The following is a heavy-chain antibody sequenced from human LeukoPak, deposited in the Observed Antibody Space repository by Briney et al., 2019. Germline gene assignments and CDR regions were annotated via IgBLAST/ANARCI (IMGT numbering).Heavy chain of an antibody. CDR1: GFTFSSYE. Sequence: GGSLRLSCAASGFTFSSYEMNWVRQAPGKGLEWVSSISSSSSYIYYADSVKGRFTISRDNAKNSLYLQMNSLRAEDTAVYYCARDRGYGAFDYWGQGTLVTVSS. J-gene: IGHJ4*02. V-gene: IGHV3-21*01. CDR2: ISSSSSYI. D-gene: IGHD6-25*01. CDR3: ARDRGYGAFDY.